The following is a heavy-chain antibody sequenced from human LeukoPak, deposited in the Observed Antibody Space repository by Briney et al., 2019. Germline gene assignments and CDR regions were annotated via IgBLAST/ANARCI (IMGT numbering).Heavy chain of an antibody. D-gene: IGHD2-2*01. Sequence: SETLSLTCAVYGGSFSGYYWSWIRQPPGKGLEWIGEIDHSGSTNYNPSLKSRVTISVDTSKNQFSLKLSSMTAAGTAVFYCARGPTLFSTSWFDSWGQGTLVTVSS. CDR2: IDHSGST. J-gene: IGHJ5*01. CDR1: GGSFSGYY. V-gene: IGHV4-34*01. CDR3: ARGPTLFSTSWFDS.